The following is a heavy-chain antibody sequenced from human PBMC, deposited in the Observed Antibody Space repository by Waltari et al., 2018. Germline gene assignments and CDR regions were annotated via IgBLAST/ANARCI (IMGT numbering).Heavy chain of an antibody. J-gene: IGHJ3*01. V-gene: IGHV4-59*08. CDR3: ARLLGDGALDV. Sequence: QVQLQESGPGLVKPSETLALTCTVSGDSISTTFCGWIRQAPGGGLDWIGFMYYSGSPYYNPSLGSRVTISVDRAQNQLSLKLTSATAADTAVYYCARLLGDGALDVWGQGTRVTVSS. D-gene: IGHD3-16*01. CDR2: MYYSGSP. CDR1: GDSISTTF.